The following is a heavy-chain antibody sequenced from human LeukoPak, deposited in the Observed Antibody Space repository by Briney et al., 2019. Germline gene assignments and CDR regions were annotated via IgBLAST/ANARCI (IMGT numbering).Heavy chain of an antibody. V-gene: IGHV4-59*08. CDR2: IYYSGST. CDR3: ARHGRRPEFDY. Sequence: SETLSLTCTVSGGSISSDYWIWIRQPPGKGLEWIGYIYYSGSTNYNPSLKSRVTISVDTSKNQFSLKLSSVTAADTAVYYCARHGRRPEFDYWGQGTLVTVSS. CDR1: GGSISSDY. J-gene: IGHJ4*02.